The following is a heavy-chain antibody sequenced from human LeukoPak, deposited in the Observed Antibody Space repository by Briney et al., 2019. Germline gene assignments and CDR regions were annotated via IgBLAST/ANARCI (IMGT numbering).Heavy chain of an antibody. CDR3: ARGVKGGSYRYYFDY. J-gene: IGHJ4*02. CDR1: GFTFSDYY. Sequence: GSLRLSCAASGFTFSDYYMSWIRQPPGKGLEWIGSIYYSGSTYYNPSLKSRVTISVDTSKNQFSLKLSSVTAADTAVYYCARGVKGGSYRYYFDYWGQGTLVTVSS. CDR2: IYYSGST. D-gene: IGHD1-26*01. V-gene: IGHV4-38-2*01.